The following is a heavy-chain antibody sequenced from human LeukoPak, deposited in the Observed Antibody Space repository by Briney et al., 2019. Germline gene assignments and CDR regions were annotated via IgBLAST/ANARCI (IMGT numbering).Heavy chain of an antibody. CDR3: ARGTTSWGGIDY. V-gene: IGHV3-7*03. D-gene: IGHD1-1*01. J-gene: IGHJ4*02. Sequence: TGGSLRLSCAASGFTLSSYWMSWVRQAPGKGLEWVANIKQDGSEKYYVDSVKGRFTISRDNAKNSLYLQMNSLRAEDTALYYCARGTTSWGGIDYWGQGTLVTVSS. CDR1: GFTLSSYW. CDR2: IKQDGSEK.